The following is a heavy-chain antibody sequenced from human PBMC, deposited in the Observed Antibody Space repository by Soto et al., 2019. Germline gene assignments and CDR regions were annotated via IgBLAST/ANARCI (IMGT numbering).Heavy chain of an antibody. Sequence: EVQLVESGGGLVQPGGSLRLSCAASGFTFSSYWMSWVRQAPGKGLEWVANIKQDGSEKYYVDSVKGRFTISRDNAKNSLYLQMNSLRADDTAVYYCARQREYCSSTRCDSWFDPWCQGTLVTVSS. J-gene: IGHJ5*02. CDR3: ARQREYCSSTRCDSWFDP. V-gene: IGHV3-7*05. CDR1: GFTFSSYW. CDR2: IKQDGSEK. D-gene: IGHD2-2*02.